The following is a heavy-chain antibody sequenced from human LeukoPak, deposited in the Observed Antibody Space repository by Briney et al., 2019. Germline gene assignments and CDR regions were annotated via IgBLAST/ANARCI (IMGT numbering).Heavy chain of an antibody. J-gene: IGHJ4*02. D-gene: IGHD5-24*01. CDR3: AGIYVEMTPEYYFDY. CDR1: GYTFTGYY. Sequence: GASVKVSCKASGYTFTGYYMHLVRQAPGRGLEWMGWINPNSGGTNYAQKFQGRVTMTRDTSTSTAYMELSRLRSDDTAVYYCAGIYVEMTPEYYFDYWGQGTLVTVSS. V-gene: IGHV1-2*02. CDR2: INPNSGGT.